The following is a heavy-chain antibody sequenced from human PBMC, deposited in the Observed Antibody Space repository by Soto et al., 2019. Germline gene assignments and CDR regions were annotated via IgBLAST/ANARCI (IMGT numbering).Heavy chain of an antibody. CDR3: ARDSIEAAGTGFDF. Sequence: GGSLRLSCAASGFAFSDYYMSWIRQAPGMGLEWVSYISSGSSYTNYADSVKGRFTISRDNAKNSLYLHLNSLRAEDTAVYYCARDSIEAAGTGFDFWGQGTLVTVSS. CDR1: GFAFSDYY. D-gene: IGHD6-13*01. CDR2: ISSGSSYT. J-gene: IGHJ4*02. V-gene: IGHV3-11*06.